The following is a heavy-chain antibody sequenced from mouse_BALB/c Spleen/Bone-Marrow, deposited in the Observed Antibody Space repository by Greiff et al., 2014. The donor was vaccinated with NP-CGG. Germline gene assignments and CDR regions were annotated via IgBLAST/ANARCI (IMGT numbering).Heavy chain of an antibody. J-gene: IGHJ2*01. D-gene: IGHD2-1*01. Sequence: QVQLQQSGAELVKPGASVKLSCKASGYTFTSYWMHWVKQRPGQGLERIGEINPSNGRTNYNEKFKSKATLTVDKSSSTAYMQLSSLTSEDSAVYYCARCYYGNYFDYWGQGTTLTASS. CDR2: INPSNGRT. CDR1: GYTFTSYW. V-gene: IGHV1S81*02. CDR3: ARCYYGNYFDY.